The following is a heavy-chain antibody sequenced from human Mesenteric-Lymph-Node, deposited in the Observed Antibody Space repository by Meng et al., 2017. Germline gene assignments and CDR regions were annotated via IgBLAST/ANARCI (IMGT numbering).Heavy chain of an antibody. J-gene: IGHJ4*02. V-gene: IGHV3-7*01. Sequence: GESLKISCAASGFTFSSYWMSWVRQAPGKGLEWVANIKQDGSEKYYVDSVKGRFTISRDNSKNTLYLQMNSLRAEDTAVYYCARGLWRCSGGSCYPLYYFDYWGQGTLVTVSS. CDR1: GFTFSSYW. CDR3: ARGLWRCSGGSCYPLYYFDY. D-gene: IGHD2-15*01. CDR2: IKQDGSEK.